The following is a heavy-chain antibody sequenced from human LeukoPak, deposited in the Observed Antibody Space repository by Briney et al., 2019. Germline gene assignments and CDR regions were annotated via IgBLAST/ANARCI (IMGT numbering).Heavy chain of an antibody. Sequence: GGSLRLSCAASGFTFSSYSMNWVRQAPGKGLEWVAFIRYDGSNKYYADSVKGRFTISRDNSKNTLYLQMNSLRAEDTAVYYCSTLDIVVVVAATWGQGTLVTVSS. J-gene: IGHJ5*02. CDR3: STLDIVVVVAAT. V-gene: IGHV3-30*02. D-gene: IGHD2-15*01. CDR2: IRYDGSNK. CDR1: GFTFSSYS.